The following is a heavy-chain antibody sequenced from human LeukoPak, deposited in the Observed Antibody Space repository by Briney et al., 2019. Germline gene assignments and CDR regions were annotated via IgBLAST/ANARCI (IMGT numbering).Heavy chain of an antibody. V-gene: IGHV1-69*05. J-gene: IGHJ3*02. CDR2: IIPIFGTA. CDR3: ARGTGYYYDSSGYRPMGDAFDI. CDR1: GGTFTSYA. D-gene: IGHD3-22*01. Sequence: SLKVSCKASGGTFTSYAISWVRQAPGQGREWMGGIIPIFGTANYAQKFQGRVTITTDESTSTAYMELSSLRSEDTAVYYCARGTGYYYDSSGYRPMGDAFDIWGQGTMVTVSS.